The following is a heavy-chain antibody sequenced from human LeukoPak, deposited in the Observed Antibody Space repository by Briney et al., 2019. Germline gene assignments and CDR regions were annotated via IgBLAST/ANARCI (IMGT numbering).Heavy chain of an antibody. CDR1: GGSISSSSYY. V-gene: IGHV4-39*01. Sequence: PSETLSLTCTVSGGSISSSSYYWGWIRQPPGKGLEWIVSIHYGGTTYYHPSLKSRVTISVDTSKNQFSLRLISLTATDAAVYYCARPYSTSWPGGMDVWGQGTTVTVSS. J-gene: IGHJ6*02. CDR3: ARPYSTSWPGGMDV. CDR2: IHYGGTT. D-gene: IGHD6-13*01.